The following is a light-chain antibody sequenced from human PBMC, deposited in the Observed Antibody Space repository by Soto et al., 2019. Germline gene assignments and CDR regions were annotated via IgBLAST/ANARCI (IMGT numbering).Light chain of an antibody. CDR1: QGISSP. CDR2: TAA. Sequence: IRMSQSPSSFSASTGDRVTITCRASQGISSPLAWYQVKPSNAPRLLIYTAAYLASGVPSRFSGSGSGTEVPLTISSLQSEDFAGYYCQQYFSYPLTFGGGTKVEIK. V-gene: IGKV1-8*01. J-gene: IGKJ4*01. CDR3: QQYFSYPLT.